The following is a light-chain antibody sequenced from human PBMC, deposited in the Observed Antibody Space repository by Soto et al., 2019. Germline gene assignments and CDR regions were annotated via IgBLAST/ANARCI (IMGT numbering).Light chain of an antibody. V-gene: IGKV1-39*01. Sequence: DMQMTQSPSSLSASVGDRVTITCRASQSISSYLTWYQQKPGKAPKLLIYAASSLHSGVPSRFSGSGSGTDFTLTISSLQPEDFATYYCQQSYSTLITFGQGTRREIK. J-gene: IGKJ5*01. CDR3: QQSYSTLIT. CDR2: AAS. CDR1: QSISSY.